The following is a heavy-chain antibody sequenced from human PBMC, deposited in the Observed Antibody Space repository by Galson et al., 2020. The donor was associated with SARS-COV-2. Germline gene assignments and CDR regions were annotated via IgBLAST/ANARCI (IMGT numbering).Heavy chain of an antibody. CDR2: IYYSGTT. V-gene: IGHV4-39*01. D-gene: IGHD1-26*01. Sequence: ASETLSLTCTVSGGSISSNNYYWGWIRQPPGKGLEWIGTIYYSGTTYYDPSLKSRVTISVDTSKNQFSLNLSSVTAADTAVYYCARRGPSGRANDYWGQGTLVTVSS. J-gene: IGHJ4*02. CDR1: GGSISSNNYY. CDR3: ARRGPSGRANDY.